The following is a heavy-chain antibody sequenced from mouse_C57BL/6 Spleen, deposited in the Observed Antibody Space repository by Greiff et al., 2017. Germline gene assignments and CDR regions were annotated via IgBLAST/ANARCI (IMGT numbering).Heavy chain of an antibody. Sequence: VQLQQSGAELMKPGASVKLSCKATGYTFTGYWIEWVKQGPGHGLEWIGEILPGSGSTNYNEKFKGKATFTADTSSNTAYMQLSSLTTEDSAIYYGERERGYGNLYAMDYWGQGTSVTVSA. CDR3: ERERGYGNLYAMDY. CDR1: GYTFTGYW. D-gene: IGHD2-10*02. J-gene: IGHJ4*01. V-gene: IGHV1-9*01. CDR2: ILPGSGST.